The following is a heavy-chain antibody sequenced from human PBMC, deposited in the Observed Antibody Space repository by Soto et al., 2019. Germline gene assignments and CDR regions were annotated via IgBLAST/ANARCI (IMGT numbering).Heavy chain of an antibody. D-gene: IGHD6-13*01. CDR2: IWNDGSGY. J-gene: IGHJ6*02. Sequence: PWGSLRLSCAASGFTFNKYGMHWVRQAPGKGLEWVAVIWNDGSGYYYANSVKGRFTISRDNSKNTLYLQMSSLRAEDTAVYYCARRQISPPTRGPASARGAMDVRGQGTTVTLSS. CDR1: GFTFNKYG. CDR3: ARRQISPPTRGPASARGAMDV. V-gene: IGHV3-33*01.